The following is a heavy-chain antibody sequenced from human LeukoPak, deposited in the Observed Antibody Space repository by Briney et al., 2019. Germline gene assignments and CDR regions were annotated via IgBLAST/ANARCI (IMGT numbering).Heavy chain of an antibody. CDR3: ATTRKDFYPFEP. Sequence: PGGSLRLSCAASGFTFSSYEMNWVRQAPGKGLEWVSSIFPSGGEIHYADSVRGRFTISRDNSKSTLSLQMNSLRAEDTAIYYFATTRKDFYPFEPWGQGPLFPVS. CDR1: GFTFSSYE. V-gene: IGHV3-23*01. CDR2: IFPSGGEI. J-gene: IGHJ5*02. D-gene: IGHD1-14*01.